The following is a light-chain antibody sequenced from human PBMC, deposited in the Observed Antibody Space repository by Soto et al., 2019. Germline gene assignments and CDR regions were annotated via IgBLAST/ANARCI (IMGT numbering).Light chain of an antibody. J-gene: IGKJ1*01. CDR2: DAY. CDR1: QSFRGL. V-gene: IGKV3D-15*01. Sequence: PGERATLSCRASQSFRGLLAWYQQKPGQAPRLLIYDAYNRATGIPPRFSGSGSGTDFTLTISSLQSEDFAVYFCQQFNDWPQTFGQGTKVDIK. CDR3: QQFNDWPQT.